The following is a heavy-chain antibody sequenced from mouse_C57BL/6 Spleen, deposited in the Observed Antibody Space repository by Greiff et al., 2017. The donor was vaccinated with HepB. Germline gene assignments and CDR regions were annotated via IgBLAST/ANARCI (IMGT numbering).Heavy chain of an antibody. CDR2: IHPNSGST. CDR1: GYTFTSYW. CDR3: ATYGNYRMDAMDY. Sequence: QVQLQQPGAELVKPGASVKLSCKASGYTFTSYWMHWVKQRPGQGLEWIGMIHPNSGSTNYNEKFKSKATLTVDKSSSTAYMQLSSLTSEDSAVYDCATYGNYRMDAMDYWGQGTSVTVSS. V-gene: IGHV1-64*01. J-gene: IGHJ4*01. D-gene: IGHD2-1*01.